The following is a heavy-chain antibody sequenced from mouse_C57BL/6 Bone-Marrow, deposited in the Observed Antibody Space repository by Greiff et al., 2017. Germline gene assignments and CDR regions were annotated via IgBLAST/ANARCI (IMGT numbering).Heavy chain of an antibody. D-gene: IGHD1-1*01. V-gene: IGHV1-85*01. Sequence: QVQLQQSGPELVKPGASVKLSCKASGYTFTSYDINWVKQRPGQGLEWIGLLYPGDGSTNYNEKFKGKATLTVDTSSSNAYMELHSLTSEASAVYFCARDYGSSDWYFDVWGTGTTVTVSA. CDR2: LYPGDGST. CDR3: ARDYGSSDWYFDV. J-gene: IGHJ1*03. CDR1: GYTFTSYD.